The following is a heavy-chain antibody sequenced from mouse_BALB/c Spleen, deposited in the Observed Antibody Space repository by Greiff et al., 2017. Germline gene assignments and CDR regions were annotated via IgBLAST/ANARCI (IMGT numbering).Heavy chain of an antibody. CDR3: ARPVVARYWYFDV. D-gene: IGHD1-1*01. J-gene: IGHJ1*01. CDR1: GYAFSSYW. CDR2: IYPGDGDT. V-gene: IGHV1-80*01. Sequence: VKLQQSGAELVRPGSSVKISCKASGYAFSSYWMNWVKQRPGQGLEWIGQIYPGDGDTNYNGKFKGKATLTADKSSSTAYMQLSSLTSEDAAVYFCARPVVARYWYFDVWGAGTTVTVSS.